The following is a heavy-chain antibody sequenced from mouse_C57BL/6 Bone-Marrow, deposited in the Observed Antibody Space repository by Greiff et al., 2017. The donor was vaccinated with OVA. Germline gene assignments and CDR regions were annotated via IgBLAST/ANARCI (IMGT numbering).Heavy chain of an antibody. CDR3: ARSPAYYSNYVIWY. CDR2: IYPRSGNT. CDR1: GYTFTSYG. V-gene: IGHV1-81*01. J-gene: IGHJ2*01. D-gene: IGHD2-5*01. Sequence: QLQQSGAELARPGASVKLSCKASGYTFTSYGISWVKQRTGQGLEWIGEIYPRSGNTYYNEKFKGKATLTADKSSSTAYMELRSLTSEDSAVYFCARSPAYYSNYVIWYWGQGTTLTVSS.